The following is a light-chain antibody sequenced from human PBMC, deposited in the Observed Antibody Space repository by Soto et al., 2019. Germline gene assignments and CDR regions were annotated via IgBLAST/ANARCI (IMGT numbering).Light chain of an antibody. J-gene: IGKJ1*01. CDR3: QQYGSSRT. V-gene: IGKV3-20*01. Sequence: EIVLTQSPGTLSLSPGEGATLSCRASQSVGGTFLAWYQQKGGQAPRLLIHGASNRATGIPDRFSGSGSGTDFTLTISRLEPEDFAVYYCQQYGSSRTFGQGTKVEIK. CDR1: QSVGGTF. CDR2: GAS.